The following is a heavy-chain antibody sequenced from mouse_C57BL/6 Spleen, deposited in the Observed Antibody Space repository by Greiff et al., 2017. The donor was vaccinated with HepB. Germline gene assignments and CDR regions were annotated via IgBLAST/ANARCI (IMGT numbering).Heavy chain of an antibody. Sequence: QVQLQQSGAELVRPGASVTLSCKASGYTFTDYEMHWVKQTPVHGLEWIGAIDPETGGTAYNQKFKGKAILTADKSSSTAYMELRSLTSEDSAVYYCTRKVALYYFDYWGQGTTLTVSS. V-gene: IGHV1-15*01. D-gene: IGHD1-1*01. CDR1: GYTFTDYE. CDR3: TRKVALYYFDY. J-gene: IGHJ2*01. CDR2: IDPETGGT.